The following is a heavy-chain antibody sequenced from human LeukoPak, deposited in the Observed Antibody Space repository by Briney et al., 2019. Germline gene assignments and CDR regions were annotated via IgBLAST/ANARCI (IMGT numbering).Heavy chain of an antibody. Sequence: SQTLSLTCTVSGGSISSGSYYWSWIRQPAGKGLEGIGRIYTSGSTNYNPSLKSRVTRSVDTSKNQFSLKLSSVTAADTAVYYCARFSATPQYCGGDCYSSWGQGTLVTVSS. D-gene: IGHD2-21*02. CDR2: IYTSGST. CDR3: ARFSATPQYCGGDCYSS. CDR1: GGSISSGSYY. V-gene: IGHV4-61*02. J-gene: IGHJ4*02.